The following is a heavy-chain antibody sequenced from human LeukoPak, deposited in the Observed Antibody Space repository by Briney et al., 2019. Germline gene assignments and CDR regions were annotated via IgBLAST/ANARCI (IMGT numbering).Heavy chain of an antibody. J-gene: IGHJ4*02. CDR2: IYYSGST. Sequence: PSETLSLTCTVSGGSISGSSYYWGWIRQPPGKGLEWIGSIYYSGSTYYNPSLKSRVTISVDTSKNQFSLKLSSVTAADTAVYYCARGRDWAARPIGYWGQGTLVTVSS. D-gene: IGHD6-6*01. CDR1: GGSISGSSYY. V-gene: IGHV4-39*01. CDR3: ARGRDWAARPIGY.